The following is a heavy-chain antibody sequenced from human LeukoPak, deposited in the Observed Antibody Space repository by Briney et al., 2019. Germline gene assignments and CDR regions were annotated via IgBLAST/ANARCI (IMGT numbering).Heavy chain of an antibody. CDR3: AREVPDYYDSSGYADY. CDR1: GYTFTNYD. V-gene: IGHV1-8*03. CDR2: MNPNNGNT. D-gene: IGHD3-22*01. J-gene: IGHJ4*02. Sequence: GASVKVSCKASGYTFTNYDINWVRQATGQGLEWMAWMNPNNGNTGFAQKFQGRVTVTSDTSISTAYTELSSLRSGDTAVYYCAREVPDYYDSSGYADYWGQGTRVTVSS.